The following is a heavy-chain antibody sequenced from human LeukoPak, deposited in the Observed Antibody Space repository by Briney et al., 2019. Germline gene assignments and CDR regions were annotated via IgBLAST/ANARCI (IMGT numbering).Heavy chain of an antibody. D-gene: IGHD3-22*01. V-gene: IGHV4-59*08. CDR2: INYSGRT. Sequence: SETLSLTCNVSGGSINNYYWSWIRQPPAKGLEWLAYINYSGRTNYNPSLRSRLTISVDTSKNQFSLNLNSVTAADTAVYYCARHDKGFDYWGQGTLVTVSA. CDR1: GGSINNYY. J-gene: IGHJ4*02. CDR3: ARHDKGFDY.